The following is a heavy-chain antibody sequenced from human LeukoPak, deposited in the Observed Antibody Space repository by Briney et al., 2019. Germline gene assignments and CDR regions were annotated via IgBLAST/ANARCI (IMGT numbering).Heavy chain of an antibody. CDR3: ARGSEFVGFDY. CDR1: GGSFSGYY. V-gene: IGHV4-34*01. J-gene: IGHJ4*02. CDR2: INHSGST. Sequence: SETLSLTCAVYGGSFSGYYWSWIRQPPGKGLEWIGEINHSGSTNYNPSLKSRVTISVDTSKNQFSLKLSSVTAADTAVYYCARGSEFVGFDYWGQGTLVTVSS. D-gene: IGHD2-15*01.